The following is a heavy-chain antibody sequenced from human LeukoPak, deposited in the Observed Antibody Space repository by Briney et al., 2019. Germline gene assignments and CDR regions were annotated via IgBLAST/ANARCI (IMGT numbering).Heavy chain of an antibody. J-gene: IGHJ4*02. CDR3: ARWDYSGSGLDY. CDR1: GFTFSTFG. D-gene: IGHD3-10*01. Sequence: GGSLRLSCAASGFTFSTFGMSWVRQAPGKGLEWISYTNYNGRDMYYADSVKGRFTTSRDNAKNSLYLQMNSLRDEDTAVYYCARWDYSGSGLDYWGQGTLVTVSS. V-gene: IGHV3-48*02. CDR2: TNYNGRDM.